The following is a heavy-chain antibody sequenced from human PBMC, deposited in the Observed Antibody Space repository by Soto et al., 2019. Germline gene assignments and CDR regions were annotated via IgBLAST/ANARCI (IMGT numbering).Heavy chain of an antibody. CDR2: IYYSGST. CDR3: ARLGYYDSSGYYYYFDY. CDR1: GGSISSSSYY. V-gene: IGHV4-39*01. J-gene: IGHJ4*02. Sequence: SETLSLTCTVSGGSISSSSYYWGWIHQPPGKGLEWIGSIYYSGSTYYNPSLKSRVTISVDTSKNQFSLKLSSVTAADTAVYYCARLGYYDSSGYYYYFDYWGQGTLVTVSS. D-gene: IGHD3-22*01.